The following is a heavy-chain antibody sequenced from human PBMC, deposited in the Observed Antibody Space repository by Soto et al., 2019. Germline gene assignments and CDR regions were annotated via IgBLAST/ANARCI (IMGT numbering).Heavy chain of an antibody. J-gene: IGHJ6*02. CDR1: GFTFNTYG. CDR3: ARGNWNFCYGMDV. CDR2: IWYDVSYK. V-gene: IGHV3-33*01. Sequence: GSLRLSCAASGFTFNTYGMHWVRQAPGKVLEWVLVIWYDVSYKNYADSVKGRFTISRVNSKNTLYLEMNTLRAEDTAVYYCARGNWNFCYGMDVWGQGTTVTVSS. D-gene: IGHD1-20*01.